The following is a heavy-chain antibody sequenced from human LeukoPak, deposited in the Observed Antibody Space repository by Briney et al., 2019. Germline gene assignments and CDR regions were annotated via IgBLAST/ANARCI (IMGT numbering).Heavy chain of an antibody. Sequence: ASVEVSCKASGYTFTSYGISWVRQAPGQGLEWMGWISAYNGNTNYAQKLQGRVTMTTDTSTSTAYMELRSLRSDDTAVYYCARYYYGSGDYYFDYWGQGTLVTVSS. D-gene: IGHD3-10*01. CDR2: ISAYNGNT. V-gene: IGHV1-18*01. CDR1: GYTFTSYG. CDR3: ARYYYGSGDYYFDY. J-gene: IGHJ4*02.